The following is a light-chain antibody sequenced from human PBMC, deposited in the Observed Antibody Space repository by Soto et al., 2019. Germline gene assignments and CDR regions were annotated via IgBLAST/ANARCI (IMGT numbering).Light chain of an antibody. CDR1: QGIRHD. V-gene: IGKV1-17*01. J-gene: IGKJ4*01. CDR3: LQHNSYPLS. CDR2: AAS. Sequence: DIQMTQSPSSLSASVGDSVTIACRASQGIRHDSGWYQQKPGKAPKRLIYAASSLQSGVPSRFSGSGSGTEFTLTISSLQPEDFATYYCLQHNSYPLSFGGGTKVEIK.